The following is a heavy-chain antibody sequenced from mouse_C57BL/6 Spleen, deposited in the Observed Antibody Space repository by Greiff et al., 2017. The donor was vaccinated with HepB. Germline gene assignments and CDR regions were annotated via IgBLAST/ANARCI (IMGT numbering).Heavy chain of an antibody. Sequence: VQLQQSDAELVKPGASVKISCKVSGYTFTDHTIHWMKQRPEQGLEWIGYIYPRDGSTKYNEKFKGKATLTADKSSSTAYMKLNSVTSEDSAIYFCANCYGSSAGFAYWGQGTLVTVSA. J-gene: IGHJ3*01. CDR2: IYPRDGST. CDR1: GYTFTDHT. CDR3: ANCYGSSAGFAY. D-gene: IGHD1-1*01. V-gene: IGHV1-78*01.